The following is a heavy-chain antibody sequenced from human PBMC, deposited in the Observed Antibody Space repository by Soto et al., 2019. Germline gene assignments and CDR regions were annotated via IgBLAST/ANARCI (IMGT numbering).Heavy chain of an antibody. V-gene: IGHV3-30*03. D-gene: IGHD6-6*01. CDR2: ISIRGGDE. CDR1: GFTFSSYA. J-gene: IGHJ4*02. Sequence: QVQLVESGGGVVQPGKSLRLSCAASGFTFSSYAMHWARQAPGKGLEWVTVISIRGGDEYYAESVRGRFTISRDDSKNTLYLQMDSLRVEDTAVYYGTRGTLVARQHRDYWGQGTLVTVSS. CDR3: TRGTLVARQHRDY.